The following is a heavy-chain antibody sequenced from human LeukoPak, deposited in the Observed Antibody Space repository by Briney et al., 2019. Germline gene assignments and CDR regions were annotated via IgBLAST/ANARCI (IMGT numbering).Heavy chain of an antibody. CDR1: GFTFSSYS. J-gene: IGHJ3*02. Sequence: GGSLRLSCAASGFTFSSYSMNWVRQAPGEGLEWVSYISSSSSTIYYADPVKGRFTISRDNAKNSLYLQMNSLRAEDTAVHYCARAARVLSRVLPVIAPYLDAFDIWGQGTMVTVSS. V-gene: IGHV3-48*01. CDR2: ISSSSSTI. D-gene: IGHD2-21*01. CDR3: ARAARVLSRVLPVIAPYLDAFDI.